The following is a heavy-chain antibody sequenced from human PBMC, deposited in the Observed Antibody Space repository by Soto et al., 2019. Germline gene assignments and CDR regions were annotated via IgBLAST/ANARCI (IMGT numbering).Heavy chain of an antibody. D-gene: IGHD3-3*01. V-gene: IGHV1-69*13. Sequence: SVKVSCEASGGTFSSYAISWVRQAPGQGLEWMGGIIPIFGTANYAQKFQGRVTITADESTSTAYMELSSLRSEDTAVYYCARARHDFWSGYYEDYCYYGMDVWGQGTTVTVS. CDR1: GGTFSSYA. CDR2: IIPIFGTA. J-gene: IGHJ6*02. CDR3: ARARHDFWSGYYEDYCYYGMDV.